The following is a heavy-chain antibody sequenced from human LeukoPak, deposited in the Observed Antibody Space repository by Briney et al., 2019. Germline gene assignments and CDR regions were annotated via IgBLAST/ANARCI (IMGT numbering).Heavy chain of an antibody. CDR3: ARIQQLVGVSV. CDR2: IYYSGST. CDR1: GGSISSSSYY. Sequence: LETLCLTCTVSGGSISSSSYYWGWIRQPPGKGLEWIGSIYYSGSTYYNPSLKSRVTISVDTSKNQFSLKLSSVTAADTAVYYCARIQQLVGVSVWGKRTTVTVSS. J-gene: IGHJ6*04. V-gene: IGHV4-39*01. D-gene: IGHD6-6*01.